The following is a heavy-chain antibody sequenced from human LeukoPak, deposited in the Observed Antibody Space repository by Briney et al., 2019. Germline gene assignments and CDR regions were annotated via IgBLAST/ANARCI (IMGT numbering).Heavy chain of an antibody. CDR2: IYYRGST. J-gene: IGHJ6*03. D-gene: IGHD3-10*01. Sequence: SETLSLTCTVSGGSISGYYWSWIRQPPGKGLEWIGYIYYRGSTNFNPSFKSRVTMSVDTSKNQFSLRLSSVTAADTAVYYCARDEFGEDYMDVWGKGTTVTVSS. CDR1: GGSISGYY. CDR3: ARDEFGEDYMDV. V-gene: IGHV4-59*01.